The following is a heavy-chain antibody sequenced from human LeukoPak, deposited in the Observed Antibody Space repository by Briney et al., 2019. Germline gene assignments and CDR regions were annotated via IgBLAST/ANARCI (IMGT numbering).Heavy chain of an antibody. Sequence: GASVKVSCKASGYTFTSYDTNWVRQATGQGLEWMGWMNPNSGNTGYAQKFQGRVTMTRNTSISTAYMELSSLRSEDTAVYYCARVRGGWNYMDVWGKGTTVTVSS. CDR2: MNPNSGNT. D-gene: IGHD1-26*01. CDR1: GYTFTSYD. CDR3: ARVRGGWNYMDV. J-gene: IGHJ6*03. V-gene: IGHV1-8*01.